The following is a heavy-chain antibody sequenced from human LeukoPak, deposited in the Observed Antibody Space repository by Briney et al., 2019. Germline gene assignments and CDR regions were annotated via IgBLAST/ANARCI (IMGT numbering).Heavy chain of an antibody. D-gene: IGHD6-13*01. V-gene: IGHV4-34*01. CDR1: GGSLRGYY. CDR2: ISHSGST. J-gene: IGHJ6*02. CDR3: ARGSSYYYYNGLDV. Sequence: SETLSLTCAVYGGSLRGYYWRWIRHSPGGGLEWIGEISHSGSTNFNPSLKNRVSMSVDTSKNQISLKVSSVTAADTSVYYCARGSSYYYYNGLDVCGQGTTVTASS.